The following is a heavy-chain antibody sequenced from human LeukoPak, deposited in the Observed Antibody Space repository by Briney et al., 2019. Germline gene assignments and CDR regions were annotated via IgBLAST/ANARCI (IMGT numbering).Heavy chain of an antibody. CDR2: INHSGST. V-gene: IGHV4-34*01. CDR3: AIVVPAATNEFGMDY. J-gene: IGHJ4*02. D-gene: IGHD2-2*01. CDR1: GGSFSGYY. Sequence: PSETLFLTCAVYGGSFSGYYWSWIRQPPGKGLEWIGEINHSGSTNYNPSLKSRVTISVDTSKNQFSLKLSSVTAADTAVYYCAIVVPAATNEFGMDYWGQGTLVTVSS.